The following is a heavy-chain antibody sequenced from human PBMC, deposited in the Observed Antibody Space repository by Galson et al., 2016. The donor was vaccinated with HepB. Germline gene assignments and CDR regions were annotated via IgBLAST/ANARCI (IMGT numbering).Heavy chain of an antibody. V-gene: IGHV1-18*04. CDR3: ARDVELHDFSSGYYYYYGMDV. CDR2: ISPYNGNT. J-gene: IGHJ6*02. CDR1: GYTFTNYG. Sequence: SVKVSCKASGYTFTNYGITWVRQAPGQGLEWMGWISPYNGNTNYAQKLQGRVAMTTDTSTSTAYMELRSLRSDDTAAYYCARDVELHDFSSGYYYYYGMDVWGQGTPVTVSS. D-gene: IGHD3-3*01.